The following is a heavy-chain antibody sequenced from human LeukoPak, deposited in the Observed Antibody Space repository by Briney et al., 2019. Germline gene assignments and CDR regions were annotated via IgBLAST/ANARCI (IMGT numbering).Heavy chain of an antibody. CDR2: IIPIFGTA. J-gene: IGHJ4*02. Sequence: ASVKVSCKASGGTFSSYAISWVRQAPGQGLEWMGGIIPIFGTANYAQKFQGRVTITADESTSTAYMELSSLRSDDTAVYYCASVPDYYDSSGSFDYWGQGTLVTVSS. CDR3: ASVPDYYDSSGSFDY. V-gene: IGHV1-69*01. CDR1: GGTFSSYA. D-gene: IGHD3-22*01.